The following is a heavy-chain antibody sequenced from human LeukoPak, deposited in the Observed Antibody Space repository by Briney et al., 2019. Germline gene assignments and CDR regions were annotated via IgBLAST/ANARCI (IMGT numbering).Heavy chain of an antibody. CDR3: ARDSGSWGDYYYGMDV. J-gene: IGHJ6*02. Sequence: ASVKVSCKASGYTFTGYYMNWVRQAPGQGLEWMGWINPDSGGTNYAQKFQGRVTMTRDTSISTAYMELSRLTSDDTAVYYCARDSGSWGDYYYGMDVWGQGTTVTVSS. CDR1: GYTFTGYY. V-gene: IGHV1-2*02. D-gene: IGHD6-13*01. CDR2: INPDSGGT.